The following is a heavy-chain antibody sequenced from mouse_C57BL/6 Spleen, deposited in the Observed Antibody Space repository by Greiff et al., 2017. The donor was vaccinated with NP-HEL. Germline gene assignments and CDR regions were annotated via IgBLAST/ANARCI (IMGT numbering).Heavy chain of an antibody. Sequence: QVQLQQPGAELVKPGASVKLSCKASGYTFTSYWMQWVKQRPGQGLEWIGEIDPSDSYTNYNQKFKGKATLTVDTSSSTAYMQLSSLTSEDSAVYYCARGGSSLYYVGCWGQGTTLT. CDR3: ARGGSSLYYVGC. CDR2: IDPSDSYT. J-gene: IGHJ2*01. CDR1: GYTFTSYW. D-gene: IGHD1-1*01. V-gene: IGHV1-50*01.